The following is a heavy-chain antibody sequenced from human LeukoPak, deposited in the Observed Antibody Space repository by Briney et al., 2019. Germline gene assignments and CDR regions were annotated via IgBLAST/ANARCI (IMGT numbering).Heavy chain of an antibody. CDR3: ARARGYYHDSSGYGWFDP. Sequence: ASVKVSCKASGYTFTSYGISWVRQAPGQGLEWMGWISAYNGNTNYAQKLQGRVTMTTDTSTSTAYMELRSLRSDDTAVYYCARARGYYHDSSGYGWFDPWGQGTLVTVSS. CDR2: ISAYNGNT. D-gene: IGHD3-22*01. CDR1: GYTFTSYG. V-gene: IGHV1-18*01. J-gene: IGHJ5*02.